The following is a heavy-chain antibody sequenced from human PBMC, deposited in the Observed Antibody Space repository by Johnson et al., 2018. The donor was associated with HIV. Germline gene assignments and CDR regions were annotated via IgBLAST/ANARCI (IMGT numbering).Heavy chain of an antibody. J-gene: IGHJ3*02. CDR1: GFTFSSYG. Sequence: VPLVESGGGVVPPGRSLRLSCAASGFTFSSYGMHWVRPAPGKGLEWVAVISYDGSNQYYGDSVKGRFTTSRDNSKNTLYLQMSSLRTEDTAVYYCAKERQLVRAFDIWGQGTMVTVSS. CDR3: AKERQLVRAFDI. V-gene: IGHV3-30*18. CDR2: ISYDGSNQ. D-gene: IGHD6-6*01.